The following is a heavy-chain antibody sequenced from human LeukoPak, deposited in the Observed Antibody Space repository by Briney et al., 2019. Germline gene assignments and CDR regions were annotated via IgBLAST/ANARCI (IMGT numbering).Heavy chain of an antibody. J-gene: IGHJ4*02. D-gene: IGHD3-3*01. Sequence: PGGSLRLSCAASGFTFSSYSMNWVRQAPGKGLEWVSYISSSSSTIYYADSVKGRFTISRDNAKNSLYLQMNSLRAEDTAVYYCARTYDFWSGYPPHYFDYWGQGTLVTVSS. CDR3: ARTYDFWSGYPPHYFDY. V-gene: IGHV3-48*01. CDR1: GFTFSSYS. CDR2: ISSSSSTI.